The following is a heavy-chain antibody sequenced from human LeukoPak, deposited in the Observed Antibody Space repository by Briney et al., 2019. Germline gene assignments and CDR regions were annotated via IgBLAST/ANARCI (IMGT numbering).Heavy chain of an antibody. CDR3: ATTSGYRNYYYYIDV. CDR2: SFDGGNS. Sequence: KPSETLSLTCTVSGVSISNTVYYWGWIRQAPGKGLEWIGTSFDGGNSYYNPSLKSRVTMSVDGSKNQFSLTLASVTAADTAVYYCATTSGYRNYYYYIDVWGKGTTVTVSS. D-gene: IGHD3-22*01. J-gene: IGHJ6*03. V-gene: IGHV4-39*01. CDR1: GVSISNTVYY.